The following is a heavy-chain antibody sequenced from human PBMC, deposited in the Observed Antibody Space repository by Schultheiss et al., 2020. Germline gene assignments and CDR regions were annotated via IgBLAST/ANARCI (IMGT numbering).Heavy chain of an antibody. J-gene: IGHJ4*02. Sequence: SETLSLTCAVYGGSFSDYYWSWIRQPPGKGLEWIGYVYNSGNTIYNPSVESRATISIDASKNRFSLRLSSVTAADTAVYYCARVHGAWSSGYYDETFDYWGQGTLVTVSS. CDR2: VYNSGNT. D-gene: IGHD3-22*01. CDR1: GGSFSDYY. CDR3: ARVHGAWSSGYYDETFDY. V-gene: IGHV4-34*01.